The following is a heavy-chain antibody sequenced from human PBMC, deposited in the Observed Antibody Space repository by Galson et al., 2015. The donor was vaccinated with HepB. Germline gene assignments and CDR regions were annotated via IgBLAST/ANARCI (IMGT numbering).Heavy chain of an antibody. D-gene: IGHD2-15*01. J-gene: IGHJ4*02. CDR1: GFTFSNAW. Sequence: SLRLSCAASGFTFSNAWMSWVRQAPGKGLEWVGRIKSKTDGGTTDYAAPVKGRFTISRDGSKNTLYLQMNSLKTEDTAVYYCTTDYVVVVAATPLSSFDYWGQGTLVTVSS. V-gene: IGHV3-15*01. CDR2: IKSKTDGGTT. CDR3: TTDYVVVVAATPLSSFDY.